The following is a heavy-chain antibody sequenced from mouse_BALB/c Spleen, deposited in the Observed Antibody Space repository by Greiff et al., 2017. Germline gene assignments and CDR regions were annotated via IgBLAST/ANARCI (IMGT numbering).Heavy chain of an antibody. J-gene: IGHJ2*01. V-gene: IGHV5-12-1*01. Sequence: EVHLVESGGGLVKPGGSLKLSCAASGFAFSSYDMSWVRQTPEKRLEWVAYISSGGGSTYYPDTVKGRFTISRDNAKNTLYLQMSSLKSEDTAMYYCARHGVRDFDYWGQGTTLTVSS. CDR3: ARHGVRDFDY. D-gene: IGHD2-14*01. CDR1: GFAFSSYD. CDR2: ISSGGGST.